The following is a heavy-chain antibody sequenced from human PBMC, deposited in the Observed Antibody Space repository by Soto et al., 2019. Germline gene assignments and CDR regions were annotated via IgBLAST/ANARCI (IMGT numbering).Heavy chain of an antibody. J-gene: IGHJ4*02. D-gene: IGHD3-22*01. Sequence: QVQLVQSGAEVKKPGSSVKVSCKASGGTFSSYGISWVRQAPGQGLEWMGGIIPMCGTATYAQQFQGRVTITADESTSTAYMELSGLRSEDTAVYYCARDVYYYDSSGYRSYYFDYWGQGTLVTVSS. CDR3: ARDVYYYDSSGYRSYYFDY. CDR2: IIPMCGTA. V-gene: IGHV1-69*01. CDR1: GGTFSSYG.